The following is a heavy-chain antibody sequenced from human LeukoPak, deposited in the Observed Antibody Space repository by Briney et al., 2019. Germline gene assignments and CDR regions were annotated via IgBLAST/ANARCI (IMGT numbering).Heavy chain of an antibody. Sequence: GESLKISWKGSGYSFTNYWIGWVRQMPGKGLEWMGIFYPDDSDTKYSPPFEGQVTISADKSISTVYLQWRSLKASDTAMYYCARSYHSGWSFDAFDLWGQGTMVTVSS. CDR1: GYSFTNYW. D-gene: IGHD6-19*01. J-gene: IGHJ3*01. V-gene: IGHV5-51*01. CDR3: ARSYHSGWSFDAFDL. CDR2: FYPDDSDT.